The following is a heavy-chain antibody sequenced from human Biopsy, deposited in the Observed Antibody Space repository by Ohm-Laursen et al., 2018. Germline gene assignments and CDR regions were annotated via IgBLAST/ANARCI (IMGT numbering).Heavy chain of an antibody. CDR3: ARDVNRYCSGTSCYSGYFGMDV. V-gene: IGHV4-61*01. CDR1: GGSVSDSFHF. Sequence: SDTLSLTCPVSGGSVSDSFHFWSWIRQPPGKGLEWIGDVYYSGTTNYNPSLKSRLTISVDTSKNQFSLNLNSVTAADTAVYFCARDVNRYCSGTSCYSGYFGMDVWGQGTTVTVS. J-gene: IGHJ6*02. D-gene: IGHD2-2*01. CDR2: VYYSGTT.